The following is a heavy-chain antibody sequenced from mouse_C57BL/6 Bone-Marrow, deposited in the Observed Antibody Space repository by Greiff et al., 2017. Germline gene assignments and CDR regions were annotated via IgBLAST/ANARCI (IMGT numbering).Heavy chain of an antibody. J-gene: IGHJ3*01. CDR2: IDPSDSYT. D-gene: IGHD2-3*01. CDR3: AKGDGYRFAY. V-gene: IGHV1-69*01. Sequence: QVQLQQPGAELVMPGASVKLSCKASGYTFTSYWMHWVKQRPGQGLEWIGEIDPSDSYTNYNQKFKGKSTLTVDKSSSTAYMQLSSLTSEASAVYCCAKGDGYRFAYWGQGTLVTVSA. CDR1: GYTFTSYW.